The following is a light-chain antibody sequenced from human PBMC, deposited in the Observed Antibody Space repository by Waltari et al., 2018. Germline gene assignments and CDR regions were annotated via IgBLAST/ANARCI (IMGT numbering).Light chain of an antibody. Sequence: PASVSGPPGQSITISCSGTDSDVGAYDFVSWYQQHPGKAPHLIIYELSNRHSRIPNRFSASKSGNTASLTISGLQAEDEVDYYCSSYTTSSAPRVFGTGTKVTVL. CDR2: ELS. J-gene: IGLJ1*01. CDR1: DSDVGAYDF. V-gene: IGLV2-14*01. CDR3: SSYTTSSAPRV.